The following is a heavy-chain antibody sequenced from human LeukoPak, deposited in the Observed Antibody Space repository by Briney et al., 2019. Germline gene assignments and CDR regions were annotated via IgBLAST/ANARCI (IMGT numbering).Heavy chain of an antibody. Sequence: GGSLRLSYAVSGFTFSNFWMSWVRQAPGRGLEWVANIHPEGNEKYHVESVKGRFTISRDNAKNLLFLQMNGLRVEDTAVYYCARGDDFSGDHWGQGTLVTVSS. CDR3: ARGDDFSGDH. D-gene: IGHD1-1*01. CDR2: IHPEGNEK. V-gene: IGHV3-7*04. J-gene: IGHJ4*02. CDR1: GFTFSNFW.